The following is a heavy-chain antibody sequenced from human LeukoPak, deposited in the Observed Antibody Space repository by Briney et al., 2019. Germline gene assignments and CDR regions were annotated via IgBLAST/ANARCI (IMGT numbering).Heavy chain of an antibody. CDR2: VSGGGRSK. Sequence: PGGSLRLSCAASGFTFSSFATSWVRQAPGKGLEWVASVSGGGRSKYYIDAVKGRFTVSRDNSKDTVYLQMSSLRTVDTAIYYCARVRFGTEWYSSDAFAFWGQGTMVTVAS. CDR1: GFTFSSFA. D-gene: IGHD3-3*01. CDR3: ARVRFGTEWYSSDAFAF. J-gene: IGHJ3*01. V-gene: IGHV3-23*01.